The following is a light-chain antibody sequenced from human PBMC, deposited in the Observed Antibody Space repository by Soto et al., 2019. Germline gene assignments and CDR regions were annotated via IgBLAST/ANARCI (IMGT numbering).Light chain of an antibody. CDR1: QAIGNY. V-gene: IGKV1-17*03. J-gene: IGKJ2*01. CDR2: AAS. CDR3: LQHDTYPRT. Sequence: DIQMTQSPSAMSASIGDRVTITCRASQAIGNYLAWFQQKPGQVPKRLIYAASILQRGVTSRFSGSGSETEFTLTISGLQPEDFATYYCLQHDTYPRTFGQGTKVDIK.